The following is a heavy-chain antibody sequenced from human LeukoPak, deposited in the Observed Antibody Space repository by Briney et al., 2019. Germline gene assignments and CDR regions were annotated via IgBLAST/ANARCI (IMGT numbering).Heavy chain of an antibody. D-gene: IGHD4-17*01. CDR2: ISGRGGST. CDR1: VFTSSSYA. V-gene: IGHV3-23*01. J-gene: IGHJ4*02. Sequence: PGGSLRLSCAASVFTSSSYAMTWVRQAPGKGLEWGSVISGRGGSTYYADSVKGRFTISRDNSKNTLYLQMNSLRAGDTAVYYCAKDRDWDDYAEYDYWGQGTLVTVSS. CDR3: AKDRDWDDYAEYDY.